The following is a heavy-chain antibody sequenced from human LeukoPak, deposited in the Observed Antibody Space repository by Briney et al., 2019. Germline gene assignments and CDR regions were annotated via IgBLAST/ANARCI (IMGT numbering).Heavy chain of an antibody. CDR2: ISWNSRSI. CDR3: VRDMYSSSWYSYFQH. V-gene: IGHV3-9*01. J-gene: IGHJ1*01. CDR1: GYIFDDYA. D-gene: IGHD6-13*01. Sequence: GRSLRLSCAASGYIFDDYAMHWVRQAPGRGLEWVSGISWNSRSIGYADSLKGRFTISRDNAKKSLYLQMDSLRAEDTALYYCVRDMYSSSWYSYFQHWGQGTLVTVSS.